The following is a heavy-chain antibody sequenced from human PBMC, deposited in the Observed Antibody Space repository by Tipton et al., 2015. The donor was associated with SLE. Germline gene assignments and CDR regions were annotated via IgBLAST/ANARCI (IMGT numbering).Heavy chain of an antibody. CDR2: VYPSGGS. V-gene: IGHV4-4*08. Sequence: TLSLTCTVSGGSINAYYWTWIRQPPGKGLEYIGYVYPSGGSDYNPSLSSRVTISIDTSKKQFSLRLRSATAADTAVYYCAKSVAVRPKFDNWGQGALVTVSS. J-gene: IGHJ4*02. D-gene: IGHD6-19*01. CDR3: AKSVAVRPKFDN. CDR1: GGSINAYY.